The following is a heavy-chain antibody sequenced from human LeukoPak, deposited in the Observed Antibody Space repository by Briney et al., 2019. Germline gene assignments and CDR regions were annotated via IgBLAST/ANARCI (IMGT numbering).Heavy chain of an antibody. D-gene: IGHD4-17*01. V-gene: IGHV3-48*03. CDR3: VRDTTTVTIRPFHI. CDR1: GFTFSSYE. Sequence: GGSLTLSCSASGFTFSSYEMNWAGQAPGKGLEWVSYISSSGSTIYYADSVKGRFTISRDTSKKTLYLQMNSLRAEDTAVYYCVRDTTTVTIRPFHIWPQGTMVTVSS. CDR2: ISSSGSTI. J-gene: IGHJ3*02.